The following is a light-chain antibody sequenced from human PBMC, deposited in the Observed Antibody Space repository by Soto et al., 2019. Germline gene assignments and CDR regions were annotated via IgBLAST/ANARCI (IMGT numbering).Light chain of an antibody. CDR3: SSYTTSNTLV. CDR2: DVS. Sequence: QSALTQPASVSGSPGQSITISCTGSSSDVGGYNYVSWYQQHPGEAPKLMIYDVSNRPSGVSTRFSGSKSGNTASLSISGLQAEDEADYYCSSYTTSNTLVFGGGTKLTVL. CDR1: SSDVGGYNY. V-gene: IGLV2-14*03. J-gene: IGLJ2*01.